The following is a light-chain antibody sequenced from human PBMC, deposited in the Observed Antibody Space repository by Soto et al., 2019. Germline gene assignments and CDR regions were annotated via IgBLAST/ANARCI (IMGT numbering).Light chain of an antibody. CDR2: DAS. V-gene: IGKV3-11*01. J-gene: IGKJ5*01. Sequence: DIVLTQFPATLSLSPGERATLSCRASQSVGTYLAWYQHKPVQAPRLLIYDASKRAIGIPARFSGSGSGTDFALTISSLEPEDFAVYYCQQRSDWPPITFGQGTRLEIK. CDR3: QQRSDWPPIT. CDR1: QSVGTY.